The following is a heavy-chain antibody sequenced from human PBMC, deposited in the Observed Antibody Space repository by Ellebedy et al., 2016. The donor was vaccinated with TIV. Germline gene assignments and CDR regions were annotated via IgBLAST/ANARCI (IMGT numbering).Heavy chain of an antibody. J-gene: IGHJ4*02. Sequence: GGSLRLXXKGSGYSFNTYWIGWVRLVPGKGLEWMGIISPGDSDTTYSPSFQGLVTLSADKSINTAYLQWSSLKASDSATYYCARHSGLGYISGRKGYYFDNWGQGTLVTVSS. D-gene: IGHD6-19*01. CDR2: ISPGDSDT. V-gene: IGHV5-51*01. CDR1: GYSFNTYW. CDR3: ARHSGLGYISGRKGYYFDN.